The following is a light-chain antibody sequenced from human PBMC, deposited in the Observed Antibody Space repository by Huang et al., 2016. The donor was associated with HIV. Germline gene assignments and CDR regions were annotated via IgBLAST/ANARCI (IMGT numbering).Light chain of an antibody. Sequence: EIVLTQSPATLSLSPGESATLSCRTSQSIFNYLAWYQQRPGQAPRLLISDASNRATGVSARFSGSGSGTDFALTISNLEPEDFAVYYCQQRSAWPRTFGQGTKLEI. V-gene: IGKV3-11*01. CDR2: DAS. J-gene: IGKJ2*01. CDR3: QQRSAWPRT. CDR1: QSIFNY.